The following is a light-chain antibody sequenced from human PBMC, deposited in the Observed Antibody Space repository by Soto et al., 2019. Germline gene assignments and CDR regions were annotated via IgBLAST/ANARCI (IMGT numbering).Light chain of an antibody. CDR2: GAS. Sequence: EIVLTQSPGTLSLSPGERATLSCRASQSVSNNYLAWYQQRPGQAPRLLTYGASSRAIGIPDRFSGSGSGTDFTLTINSLEPEDFAVYYCQQYGNSPLTFGQGTNVEIK. CDR1: QSVSNNY. J-gene: IGKJ1*01. CDR3: QQYGNSPLT. V-gene: IGKV3-20*01.